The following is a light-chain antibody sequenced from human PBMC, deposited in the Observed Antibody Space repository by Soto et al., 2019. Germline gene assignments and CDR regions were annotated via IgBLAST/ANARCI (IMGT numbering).Light chain of an antibody. CDR3: QECHSTPWT. Sequence: DIQMTQSPSSLSASVGDRVTITCRASQSITTYLNWYQQKPGKAPQLLIYGASSLQSGVPSRFTRSGSGTDITLTISSLQPADFATYHCQECHSTPWTFGQGTKVEIE. CDR1: QSITTY. V-gene: IGKV1-39*01. CDR2: GAS. J-gene: IGKJ1*01.